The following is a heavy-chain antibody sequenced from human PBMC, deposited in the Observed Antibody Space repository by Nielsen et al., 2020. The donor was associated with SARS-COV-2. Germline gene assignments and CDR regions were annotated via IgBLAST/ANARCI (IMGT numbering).Heavy chain of an antibody. V-gene: IGHV2-5*02. D-gene: IGHD6-6*01. J-gene: IGHJ4*02. Sequence: SGPTLVKPTQTLTLTCTFSGFSLTTTALGVGWIRQPPGKALEWLAVIYWDDNKRYSPALESRLSITKDASKNQVVLIMTNMDPVDTATYYCAHRASSSYFDYWGQGTLVTVSS. CDR1: GFSLTTTALG. CDR3: AHRASSSYFDY. CDR2: IYWDDNK.